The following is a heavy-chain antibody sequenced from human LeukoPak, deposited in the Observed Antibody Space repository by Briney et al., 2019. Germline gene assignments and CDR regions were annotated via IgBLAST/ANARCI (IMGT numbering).Heavy chain of an antibody. Sequence: GGSLRLSCVASGFTFNNNWMHWVRQAPGKGLVWVSRINNDGSTTSYADSVKGRFTISRDNSKNTLYLQMNSLRAEDTAVYYCAKTRLRDYYDSSGYYMGFDYWGQGTLVTVSS. D-gene: IGHD3-22*01. V-gene: IGHV3-74*01. CDR2: INNDGSTT. J-gene: IGHJ4*02. CDR1: GFTFNNNW. CDR3: AKTRLRDYYDSSGYYMGFDY.